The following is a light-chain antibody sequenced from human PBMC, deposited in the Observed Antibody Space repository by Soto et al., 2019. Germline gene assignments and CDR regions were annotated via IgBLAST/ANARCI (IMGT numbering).Light chain of an antibody. CDR1: SPNIGAGYR. CDR3: QSYDSSLSGWV. J-gene: IGLJ3*02. CDR2: NDN. Sequence: QSVLTQPPSVSGAPGQRVTISCTGSSPNIGAGYRVHWYQQLPGTAPKLLIFNDNNRPSGVPDRFSASKSGTSASLAITGLQGEDEADYYCQSYDSSLSGWVFGGGTKLTVL. V-gene: IGLV1-40*01.